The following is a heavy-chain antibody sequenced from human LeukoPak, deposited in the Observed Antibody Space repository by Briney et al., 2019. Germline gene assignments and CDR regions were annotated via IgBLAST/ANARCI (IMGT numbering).Heavy chain of an antibody. Sequence: GASVKVSCKTSGYTFTGYYMHWVRQAPGQGLEWMGWINPNSGGTKNARNFQGRVTMTRDTSISTAYMELSRLTSDDTAVYYCARTHNADYVGPRDGFDLWGQGTMVTVSS. J-gene: IGHJ3*01. D-gene: IGHD4-17*01. CDR2: INPNSGGT. CDR1: GYTFTGYY. V-gene: IGHV1-2*02. CDR3: ARTHNADYVGPRDGFDL.